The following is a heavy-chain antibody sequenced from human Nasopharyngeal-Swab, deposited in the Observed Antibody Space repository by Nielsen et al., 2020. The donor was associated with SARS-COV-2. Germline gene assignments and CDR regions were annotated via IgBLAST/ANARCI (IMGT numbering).Heavy chain of an antibody. CDR1: GFTFSSYG. J-gene: IGHJ4*02. CDR2: ISYDGSNK. V-gene: IGHV3-30*03. D-gene: IGHD3-22*01. Sequence: GGSLRLSCAASGFTFSSYGMHWVRQAPGKGLEWVAVISYDGSNKYYADSVKGRFTISRDNSKNTLYLQMNSLRAEDTAVYYCALLYGSTKAPFDYWGQGTLVTVSS. CDR3: ALLYGSTKAPFDY.